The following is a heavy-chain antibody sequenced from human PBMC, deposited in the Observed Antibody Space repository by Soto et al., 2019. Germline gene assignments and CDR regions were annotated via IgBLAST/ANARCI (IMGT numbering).Heavy chain of an antibody. D-gene: IGHD1-1*01. CDR1: GFTFSSYG. J-gene: IGHJ6*03. CDR3: ARDKTTVSTGWYYYYYMDV. V-gene: IGHV3-33*01. Sequence: GGSLRLSCAASGFTFSSYGMHWVRQAPGKGLEWVAVIWYDGSNKYYADSVKGRLTISRDNSKNTLYLQMNSLRAEDTAVYYCARDKTTVSTGWYYYYYMDVWGKGTTVTVSS. CDR2: IWYDGSNK.